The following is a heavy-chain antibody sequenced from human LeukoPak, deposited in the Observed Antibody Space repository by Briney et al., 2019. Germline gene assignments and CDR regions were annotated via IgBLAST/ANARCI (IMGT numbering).Heavy chain of an antibody. CDR2: ISRDGGST. J-gene: IGHJ4*02. Sequence: GGSLRLSCAASGLTVSSNYMSWVRQAPGKGLEWVSLISRDGGSTYYADSVKGRFTISRDNSKNSLYLQMNSLRTEDTALYYCAKDLTLSSTSLRADYWGQGTLVTVSS. CDR1: GLTVSSNY. CDR3: AKDLTLSSTSLRADY. V-gene: IGHV3-43*01. D-gene: IGHD2-2*01.